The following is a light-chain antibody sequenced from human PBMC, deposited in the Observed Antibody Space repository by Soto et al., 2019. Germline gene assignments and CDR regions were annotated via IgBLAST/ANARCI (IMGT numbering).Light chain of an antibody. CDR1: HGPVSNDGKTY. Sequence: DVVLTQSPLSLPVTLGQPASISCRSSHGPVSNDGKTYFSWFQQRPGQSPRRLIYEVSNRDSGVPDRFSGSGSGTDFTLKISRVEAEDVGVYYCAQGTHWNTFGQGTRLEIK. J-gene: IGKJ5*01. CDR3: AQGTHWNT. V-gene: IGKV2-30*01. CDR2: EVS.